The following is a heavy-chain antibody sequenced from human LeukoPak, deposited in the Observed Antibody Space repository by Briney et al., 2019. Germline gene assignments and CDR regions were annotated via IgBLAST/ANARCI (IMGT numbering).Heavy chain of an antibody. CDR3: ARDREPDGMDV. Sequence: GGSLRLSCAASGFTFSSYGMHWVRQAPGKGLEWVAVISYDGSNKYYADSVKGRFTISRDNSKNTLYLQMNSLRAEDTAVYYCARDREPDGMDVWGQGTTVTVSS. J-gene: IGHJ6*02. CDR2: ISYDGSNK. CDR1: GFTFSSYG. V-gene: IGHV3-30*03.